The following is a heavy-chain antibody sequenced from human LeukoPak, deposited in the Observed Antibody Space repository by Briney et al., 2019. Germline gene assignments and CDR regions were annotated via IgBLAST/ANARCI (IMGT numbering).Heavy chain of an antibody. J-gene: IGHJ4*02. D-gene: IGHD1-26*01. CDR1: GGSISSYY. V-gene: IGHV4-59*12. CDR2: IYDIGST. Sequence: TSETLSLTCTVSGGSISSYYWGWIRQPPGKGLEWIGYIYDIGSTRYIPSLKSRVTMSLDESRNQLSLDLTSVTAADTAIYYCSRESGAFCPFGYWGQGTLVIVPP. CDR3: SRESGAFCPFGY.